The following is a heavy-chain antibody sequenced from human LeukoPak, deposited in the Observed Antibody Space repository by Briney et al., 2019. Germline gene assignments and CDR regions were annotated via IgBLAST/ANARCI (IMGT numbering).Heavy chain of an antibody. J-gene: IGHJ5*02. V-gene: IGHV4-61*02. CDR3: ARGVSSGWYNWFDP. D-gene: IGHD6-19*01. CDR2: IYTSGST. CDR1: GGSISSGSYY. Sequence: SETLSLTCTVSGGSISSGSYYWSWIRQPAGKGLEWIGRIYTSGSTNYNPSLKSRVTISVDTSKNQFSLKLSSVTAADTAVYYCARGVSSGWYNWFDPWGQGTLVTVSS.